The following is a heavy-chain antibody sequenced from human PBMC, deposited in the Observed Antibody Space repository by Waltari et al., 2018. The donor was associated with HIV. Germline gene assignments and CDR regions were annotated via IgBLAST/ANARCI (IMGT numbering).Heavy chain of an antibody. V-gene: IGHV5-51*03. J-gene: IGHJ5*02. Sequence: EVQLVQSGAEVKKPGEPLKFPCKGSGYSFTNYWNAWVRQMPGKGLEWMGIISPGDTDIRYNPSFQGQITISADKSISTAYLQWSSLKASDPAMYYCARLVVGSSVNWFDPWGQGTLVTVSS. D-gene: IGHD1-26*01. CDR1: GYSFTNYW. CDR3: ARLVVGSSVNWFDP. CDR2: ISPGDTDI.